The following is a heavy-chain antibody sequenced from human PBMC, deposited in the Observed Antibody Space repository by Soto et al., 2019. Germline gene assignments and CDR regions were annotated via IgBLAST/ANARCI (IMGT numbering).Heavy chain of an antibody. CDR3: ARGQLLWFGELKYYYGMDV. Sequence: QVQLQQWGAGLLKPSETLSLTCAVYGGSFSGYYWSWIRQPPGKGLEWIGEINHSGSNNYNPSLKSRVTISVDTSKNQFSLKLSSVTAADTAVYYCARGQLLWFGELKYYYGMDVWGQGTTVTVSS. D-gene: IGHD3-10*01. V-gene: IGHV4-34*01. CDR1: GGSFSGYY. CDR2: INHSGSN. J-gene: IGHJ6*02.